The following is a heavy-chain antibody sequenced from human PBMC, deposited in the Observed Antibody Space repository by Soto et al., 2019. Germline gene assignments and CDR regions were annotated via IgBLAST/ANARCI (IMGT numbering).Heavy chain of an antibody. CDR1: GFSFSNFP. CDR2: MSFDGITT. V-gene: IGHV3-30-3*01. D-gene: IGHD3-3*01. J-gene: IGHJ4*02. Sequence: QVQLVESGGGVVQPGGSLRLSCAASGFSFSNFPMHWFRQAPGKGLEWVAVMSFDGITTYYADSVKGRFTVSRDNSQNSLYLRVNCLRDEDTAVYFCAREVPDAFRSSWHFDYWGQGALVTVSS. CDR3: AREVPDAFRSSWHFDY.